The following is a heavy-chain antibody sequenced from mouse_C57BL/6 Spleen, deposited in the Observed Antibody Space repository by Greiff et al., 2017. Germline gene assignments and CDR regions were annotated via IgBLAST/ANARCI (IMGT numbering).Heavy chain of an antibody. CDR2: IYPGDGDT. D-gene: IGHD2-2*01. CDR1: GYAFSSSW. J-gene: IGHJ2*01. CDR3: ARGGYVYYFDY. V-gene: IGHV1-82*01. Sequence: VQLQQSGPELVKPGASVKISCKASGYAFSSSWMNWVKQRPGKGLEWIGRIYPGDGDTNYNGKFKGKATLTADKSSSTAYMQLSSLTSEDSAVECCARGGYVYYFDYWGQGTTLTVSS.